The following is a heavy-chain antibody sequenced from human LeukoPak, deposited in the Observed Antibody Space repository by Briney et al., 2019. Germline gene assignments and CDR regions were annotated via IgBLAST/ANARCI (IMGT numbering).Heavy chain of an antibody. CDR2: ISLSGLT. CDR1: AGSISSTNW. Sequence: PSGTLSLTCRVSAGSISSTNWWSWVRQHPGQGLEWIGEISLSGLTTYNPSLKSRVTMSLDKSKNHLSLNLTSVTAADTAVYYCSRESGAFSPFGYWGQGTLVTVSS. V-gene: IGHV4-4*02. CDR3: SRESGAFSPFGY. D-gene: IGHD3-3*01. J-gene: IGHJ4*02.